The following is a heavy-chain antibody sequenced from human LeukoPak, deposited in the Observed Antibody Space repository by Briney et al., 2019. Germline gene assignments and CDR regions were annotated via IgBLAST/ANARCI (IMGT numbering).Heavy chain of an antibody. V-gene: IGHV3-20*04. CDR3: ARDTYSVDALGAFDI. D-gene: IGHD5/OR15-5a*01. CDR1: GVTLDDYG. CDR2: INWNGGST. J-gene: IGHJ3*02. Sequence: RAGGSLRLSCAASGVTLDDYGMSSVRHAPGKGLEWVSGINWNGGSTGYADAVKGRFTISRDNAKNSLYLQMSCLRAEDTAVYYCARDTYSVDALGAFDIWGQGAVVTVSS.